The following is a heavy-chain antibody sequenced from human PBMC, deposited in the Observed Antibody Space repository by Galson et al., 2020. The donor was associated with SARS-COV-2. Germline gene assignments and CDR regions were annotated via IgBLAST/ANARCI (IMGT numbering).Heavy chain of an antibody. CDR3: ARGDMGNDYFDY. V-gene: IGHV3-74*01. J-gene: IGHJ4*02. CDR2: IYSEGSST. CDR1: GFTFSSYW. D-gene: IGHD7-27*01. Sequence: GGSLRLSCAASGFTFSSYWMHWVRQPPGKGLGWVSRIYSEGSSTSYADSVKGRFTISGDNAKNTLYLQMNSLRAEDTAVYYCARGDMGNDYFDYWGQGTLVTVSS.